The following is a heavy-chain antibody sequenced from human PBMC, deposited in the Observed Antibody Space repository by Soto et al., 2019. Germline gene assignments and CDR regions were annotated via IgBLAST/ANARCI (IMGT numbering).Heavy chain of an antibody. Sequence: SVKVSCKASGFTFTSSAMQWVRQARGQRLEWIGWIVVGSGNTNYAQKFQERVTITRDMSTSTAYMELSSLRSEDTAVYYCATYCSGGSCSTGYWGQGTLVTVSS. CDR1: GFTFTSSA. CDR2: IVVGSGNT. CDR3: ATYCSGGSCSTGY. J-gene: IGHJ4*02. V-gene: IGHV1-58*02. D-gene: IGHD2-15*01.